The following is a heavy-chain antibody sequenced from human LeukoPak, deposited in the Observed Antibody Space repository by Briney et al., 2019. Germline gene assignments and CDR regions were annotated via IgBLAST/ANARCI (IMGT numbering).Heavy chain of an antibody. J-gene: IGHJ6*03. CDR3: AKTSSSIPSYYYYYMDV. D-gene: IGHD6-13*01. V-gene: IGHV3-48*04. CDR2: ISSSGSTI. Sequence: GGSLRLSCVASGFTFSSSAMSWVRQAPGKGLEWVSYISSSGSTIYYADSVKGRFTISRDNAKNSLYLQMNSLRAEDTAVYYCAKTSSSIPSYYYYYMDVWGKGTTVTISS. CDR1: GFTFSSSA.